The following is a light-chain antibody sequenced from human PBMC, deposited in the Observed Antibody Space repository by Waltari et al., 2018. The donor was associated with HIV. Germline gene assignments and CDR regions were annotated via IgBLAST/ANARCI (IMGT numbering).Light chain of an antibody. CDR2: EGS. J-gene: IGLJ2*01. V-gene: IGLV2-23*01. CDR1: SRDVWCYNL. Sequence: QSALTQPASVSGSPGQSITISCTGTSRDVWCYNLVSGYQPHPGKATKLMIYEGSKRPSGVSSRFSGSKAGNTASLTSSGLQAEGEADYYGCSYAGSSTVEVFGGGTKLTVL. CDR3: CSYAGSSTVEV.